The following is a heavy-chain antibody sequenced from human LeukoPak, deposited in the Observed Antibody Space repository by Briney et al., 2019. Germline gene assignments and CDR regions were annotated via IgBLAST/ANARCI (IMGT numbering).Heavy chain of an antibody. Sequence: SVKVSCKASGGTFSSYAISWVRQAPGQGLEWMGRIITILGIANYAQKFQGRVTITADESTSTAYMELSSLRSEDTAVYYCARDPAAAAPEYFQHWGQGTLVTVSS. D-gene: IGHD6-13*01. CDR1: GGTFSSYA. J-gene: IGHJ1*01. CDR2: IITILGIA. V-gene: IGHV1-69*04. CDR3: ARDPAAAAPEYFQH.